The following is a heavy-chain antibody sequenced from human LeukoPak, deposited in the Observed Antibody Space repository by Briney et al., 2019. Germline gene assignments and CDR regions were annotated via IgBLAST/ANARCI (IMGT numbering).Heavy chain of an antibody. CDR2: MYTNGKS. J-gene: IGHJ4*02. V-gene: IGHV4-4*07. D-gene: IGHD5-24*01. CDR3: ARGSREMATIFDQ. CDR1: GGSISSYY. Sequence: ETLSLTCSVSGGSISSYYWSWIRQPAGKGLEWIGRMYTNGKSDYSPSLKSRVTMSVDMSKNQVSLKLSSVTAADTAVYYCARGSREMATIFDQWGQGTLVIVSS.